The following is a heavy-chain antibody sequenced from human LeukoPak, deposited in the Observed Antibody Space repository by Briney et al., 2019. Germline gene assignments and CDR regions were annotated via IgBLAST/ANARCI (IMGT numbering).Heavy chain of an antibody. Sequence: GGTLRLSCAASGFTFSSYGMSWVRQAPGKGLEWVSAISDTGNTYHADSVKGRFTISRDSSKNTLFLQMNRLRPEDAAVYYCAKAPVTTCRGAFCYPFDYWGLGTLVTVSS. D-gene: IGHD2-15*01. CDR1: GFTFSSYG. V-gene: IGHV3-23*01. CDR2: ISDTGNT. CDR3: AKAPVTTCRGAFCYPFDY. J-gene: IGHJ4*02.